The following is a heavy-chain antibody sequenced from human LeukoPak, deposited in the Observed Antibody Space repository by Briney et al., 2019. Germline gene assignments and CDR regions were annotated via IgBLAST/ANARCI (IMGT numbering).Heavy chain of an antibody. J-gene: IGHJ4*02. CDR2: IYYSGTT. V-gene: IGHV4-59*08. Sequence: PSETLSLTCTVSGGSISSYYWSWIRQPPGKGLEWIGYIYYSGTTNYNPSLKSRVTISVDTSKNQFSLKLSSVTAADTAVYYCARQNVGAKVWFFDYWGQGTLVTVSS. D-gene: IGHD1-26*01. CDR3: ARQNVGAKVWFFDY. CDR1: GGSISSYY.